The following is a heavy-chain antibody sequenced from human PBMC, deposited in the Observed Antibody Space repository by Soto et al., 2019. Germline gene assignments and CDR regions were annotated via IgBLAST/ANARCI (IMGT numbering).Heavy chain of an antibody. CDR3: VFGDCTSPSCSYYFYGLDV. Sequence: QVQLVQSGAEVKKPGSSVKVSCKASGGNFRRYAISWVRQAPGQGLEWMGGILPIFGSPSHAQKFRDRVTITADESTSTAYLEVTSLTSEDTAIYYCVFGDCTSPSCSYYFYGLDVWGQGTTVTVSS. D-gene: IGHD2-2*01. CDR2: ILPIFGSP. CDR1: GGNFRRYA. V-gene: IGHV1-69*01. J-gene: IGHJ6*02.